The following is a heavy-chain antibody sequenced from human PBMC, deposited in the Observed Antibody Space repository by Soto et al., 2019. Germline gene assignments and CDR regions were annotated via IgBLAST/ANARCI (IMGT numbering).Heavy chain of an antibody. D-gene: IGHD5-18*01. V-gene: IGHV3-66*04. CDR1: GVTVSSNY. CDR2: IYSGGST. J-gene: IGHJ4*02. Sequence: EVQLVESGGGLVQPGGSLRLSCAASGVTVSSNYMSWVRQAPGKGLEWVSVIYSGGSTYYADSVKGRFTISRDNSKNTLYLQMNSLRAEDPAVYYCARHGYTYGGGYFDYWGQGTLVTVSS. CDR3: ARHGYTYGGGYFDY.